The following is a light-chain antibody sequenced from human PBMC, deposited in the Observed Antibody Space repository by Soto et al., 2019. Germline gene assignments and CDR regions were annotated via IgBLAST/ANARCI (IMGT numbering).Light chain of an antibody. V-gene: IGKV3-20*01. CDR3: QQYGSSPRT. CDR1: QSVSSSY. J-gene: IGKJ1*01. Sequence: EIVLKQSPGTLSLSPGERATLSCRPSQSVSSSYLAWYQQKPGQAPMLLIYGASNRATGIQDRFSGSGSGTDFTLTIDRLEPEEFAVYYCQQYGSSPRTLGKGTEVDVK. CDR2: GAS.